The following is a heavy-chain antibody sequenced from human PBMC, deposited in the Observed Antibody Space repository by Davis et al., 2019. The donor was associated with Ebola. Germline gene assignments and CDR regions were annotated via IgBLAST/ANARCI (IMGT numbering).Heavy chain of an antibody. Sequence: ASVKVSCKASGYTFTSYAMNWVRQAPGHALXXSXLINTNTGNPTYAQGFTGRFVFSLDTSVSTAYLQISSLKAEDTAVYYCARDLPYAGMDVWGKGTTVTVSS. CDR2: INTNTGNP. V-gene: IGHV7-4-1*02. CDR3: ARDLPYAGMDV. D-gene: IGHD2-8*01. J-gene: IGHJ6*04. CDR1: GYTFTSYA.